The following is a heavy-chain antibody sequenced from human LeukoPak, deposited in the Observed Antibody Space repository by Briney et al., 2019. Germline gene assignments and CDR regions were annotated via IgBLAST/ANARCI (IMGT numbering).Heavy chain of an antibody. CDR2: ISSSGSTI. D-gene: IGHD1-26*01. CDR3: ARGWELSRSYYYYMDV. Sequence: GGSLRLSCAASGFTFSSYEMNWVRQAPGKGLEWVSYISSSGSTIYYADSVKGRFTISRDNAKNSLYLQMNSLRAEDTAVYYCARGWELSRSYYYYMDVWGKGTTVTVSS. CDR1: GFTFSSYE. V-gene: IGHV3-48*03. J-gene: IGHJ6*03.